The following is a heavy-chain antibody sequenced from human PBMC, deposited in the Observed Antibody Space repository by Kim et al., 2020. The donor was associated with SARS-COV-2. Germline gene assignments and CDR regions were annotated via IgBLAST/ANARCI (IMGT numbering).Heavy chain of an antibody. J-gene: IGHJ6*01. V-gene: IGHV3-21*01. Sequence: GGSLRLSCAASGFTVSSYSMNWVRQAPGKGLEWVSSISSSGSYKYYAASKKGRFTISRNNNNNPLHLQMNSLRADDTVVYYGARVHGWRRFPVDYYYYG. CDR3: ARVHGWRRFPVDYYYYG. CDR1: GFTVSSYS. CDR2: ISSSGSYK. D-gene: IGHD5-12*01.